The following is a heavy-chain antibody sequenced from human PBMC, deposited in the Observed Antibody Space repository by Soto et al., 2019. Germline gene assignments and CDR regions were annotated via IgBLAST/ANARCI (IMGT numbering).Heavy chain of an antibody. Sequence: GASVKVSCKASGDTFSHYYMHWVRQAPGQGLEWMSIIYPTFHSPTYSENFQDRLTVTSDASTLTVYMELSSLKSEDTAVYSCARAQVSGTIEIGFSVWGQGTLVTVSS. CDR3: ARAQVSGTIEIGFSV. CDR1: GDTFSHYY. CDR2: IYPTFHSP. D-gene: IGHD1-26*01. J-gene: IGHJ3*01. V-gene: IGHV1-46*01.